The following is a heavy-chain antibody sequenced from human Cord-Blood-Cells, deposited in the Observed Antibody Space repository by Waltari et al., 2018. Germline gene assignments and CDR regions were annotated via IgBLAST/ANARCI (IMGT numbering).Heavy chain of an antibody. D-gene: IGHD3-10*01. J-gene: IGHJ4*02. V-gene: IGHV1-24*01. CDR2: FDPEDGET. Sequence: QVQLVQSGAEAKKPGASVKVSCKVSGYTLPALSMPRVRPAPGKGLEWMGGFDPEDGETIYAQKFQGRVTMTEDTSTDTAYMELSSLRSEDTAVYYCATVKMVRGVTPIIAGDYWGQGTLVTVSS. CDR1: GYTLPALS. CDR3: ATVKMVRGVTPIIAGDY.